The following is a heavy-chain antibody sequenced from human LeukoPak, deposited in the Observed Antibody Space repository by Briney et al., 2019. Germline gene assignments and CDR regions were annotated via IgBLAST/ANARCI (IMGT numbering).Heavy chain of an antibody. CDR2: IWYDGSNK. V-gene: IGHV3-33*01. CDR1: GFTFNNYG. Sequence: GRSLRLSCAASGFTFNNYGMHWVRQAPGKGLEWVAVIWYDGSNKYYPDSVKGRFTISRDNSKNTLYLQMNSLRAEDTAVYYCARGGSGWYQRDVDYWGQGTLVTVSS. CDR3: ARGGSGWYQRDVDY. J-gene: IGHJ4*02. D-gene: IGHD6-19*01.